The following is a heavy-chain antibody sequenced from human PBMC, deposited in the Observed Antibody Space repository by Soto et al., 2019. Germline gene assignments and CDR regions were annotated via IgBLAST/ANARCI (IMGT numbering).Heavy chain of an antibody. CDR3: ARDVDTARAGAFDI. D-gene: IGHD5-18*01. Sequence: ASVKVSCKASGGTFSSYAISWVRQAPGQGLEWMGGIIPIFGTANYAQKFQGRVTITADESTSTAYMELSGLRSEDTAVYYCARDVDTARAGAFDIWGQGTMVTVSS. CDR1: GGTFSSYA. V-gene: IGHV1-69*13. CDR2: IIPIFGTA. J-gene: IGHJ3*02.